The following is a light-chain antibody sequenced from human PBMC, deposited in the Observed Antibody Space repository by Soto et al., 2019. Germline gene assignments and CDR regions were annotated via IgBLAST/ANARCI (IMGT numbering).Light chain of an antibody. J-gene: IGKJ5*01. Sequence: DIQMTQSPSTLSASVGDRVTITCRASQSISSWLAWYQQKPGKAPKLLIYKASTLKSGVPSRFSGSGSGTDFTFTISSLQPEDIATYYCQQYDNLVITFGQGTRLEIK. CDR3: QQYDNLVIT. CDR2: KAS. CDR1: QSISSW. V-gene: IGKV1-5*03.